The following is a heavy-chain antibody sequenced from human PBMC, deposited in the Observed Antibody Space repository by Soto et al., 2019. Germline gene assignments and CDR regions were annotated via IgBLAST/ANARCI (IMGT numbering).Heavy chain of an antibody. J-gene: IGHJ3*02. Sequence: QVQLVESGGGVVQPGRSLRLSCAASGFTFSSYAMHWVSQAPGKGLEWVAVISYDGSNKYYADSVKGRFTISRDNSKNTLYLQMNSLRAEDTAVYYCARGKQWLVHDAFDIWGQGTMVTVSS. D-gene: IGHD6-19*01. V-gene: IGHV3-30-3*01. CDR3: ARGKQWLVHDAFDI. CDR1: GFTFSSYA. CDR2: ISYDGSNK.